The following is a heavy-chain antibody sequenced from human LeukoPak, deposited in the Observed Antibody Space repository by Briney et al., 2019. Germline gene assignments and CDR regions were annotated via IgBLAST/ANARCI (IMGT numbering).Heavy chain of an antibody. V-gene: IGHV3-30*18. CDR1: GFTFSRSG. J-gene: IGHJ4*02. Sequence: GRSLRLSCAASGFTFSRSGMHWVRQAPGKGLEWVAVISYDGSYINYADSVKGRFTISRDNSKNTLFLQMSSLRSEDTAVYYCANLYGDYPDYWGQGTLVTVSS. CDR3: ANLYGDYPDY. D-gene: IGHD4-17*01. CDR2: ISYDGSYI.